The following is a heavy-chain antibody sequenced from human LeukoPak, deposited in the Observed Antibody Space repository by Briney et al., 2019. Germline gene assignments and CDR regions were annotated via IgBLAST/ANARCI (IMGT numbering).Heavy chain of an antibody. Sequence: GGSLRLSCVDSGFTFSSYAMSWVRQAPGKGLEWVSGISGDGDSTYNADSVKGRFTISRDNSKNTLYLQMNSLRAEDTAVYYCAKGGVGGYAYGDYYYYYMDVWGKGTTVTVSS. D-gene: IGHD5-18*01. CDR2: ISGDGDST. CDR1: GFTFSSYA. J-gene: IGHJ6*03. V-gene: IGHV3-23*01. CDR3: AKGGVGGYAYGDYYYYYMDV.